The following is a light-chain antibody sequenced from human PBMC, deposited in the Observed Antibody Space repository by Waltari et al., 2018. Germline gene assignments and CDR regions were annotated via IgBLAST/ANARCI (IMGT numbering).Light chain of an antibody. CDR3: HQYYSIPFT. V-gene: IGKV4-1*01. J-gene: IGKJ4*01. CDR2: WAS. CDR1: QSVLYSSDNKND. Sequence: DIVMTQSPDSLAVSLGERATINCKSSQSVLYSSDNKNDLGWYQQRPGQPPKLLIYWASTRESGVPDRFSGSGSGTDFTLTISSLQAEDVAVYYCHQYYSIPFTFGGGTKVEIK.